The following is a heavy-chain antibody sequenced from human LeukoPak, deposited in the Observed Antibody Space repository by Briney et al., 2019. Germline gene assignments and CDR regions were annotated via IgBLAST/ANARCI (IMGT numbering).Heavy chain of an antibody. J-gene: IGHJ4*02. Sequence: ASVKVSCKASGYTCTSYGISWVRQAPGQGLEWMGWISAYNGNTNYAQKLQGRVTMTTDTSTSTAYMELRSLRSDDTAVYYCARADSGWIPLGYWGQGTLVTVSS. CDR1: GYTCTSYG. CDR2: ISAYNGNT. CDR3: ARADSGWIPLGY. D-gene: IGHD6-19*01. V-gene: IGHV1-18*01.